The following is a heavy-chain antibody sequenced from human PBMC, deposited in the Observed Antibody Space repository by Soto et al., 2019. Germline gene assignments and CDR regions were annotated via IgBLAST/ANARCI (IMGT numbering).Heavy chain of an antibody. V-gene: IGHV3-30*18. CDR3: AKPPPLIYCSGVSCHDAFDI. CDR2: ISYDGSNK. Sequence: QVQLMESGGGVVQPGRSLRLSCAAFGFTFSSYGMHWVSQAPGKGLEWVEVISYDGSNKYYADSEKGRFTISRDNSKNSTDLQMNSLGAKDTGRYYCAKPPPLIYCSGVSCHDAFDIWVQGTMVTVSS. CDR1: GFTFSSYG. J-gene: IGHJ3*02. D-gene: IGHD2-15*01.